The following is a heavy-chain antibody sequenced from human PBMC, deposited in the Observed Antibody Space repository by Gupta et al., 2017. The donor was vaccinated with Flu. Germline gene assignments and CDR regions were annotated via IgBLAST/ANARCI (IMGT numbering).Heavy chain of an antibody. D-gene: IGHD5-24*01. J-gene: IGHJ4*02. CDR3: GRGDGYNFIVY. CDR1: GILVSSNY. CDR2: IYISGTT. Sequence: EVQLVASGGGLVQPGASLRLSCAASGILVSSNYMSGVRQAPGKGLEWVAVIYISGTTNDAVTVRGRFTISRDNSKITVVLQMGRLRIEYTGVYHCGRGDGYNFIVYWGQGTLVSVSS. V-gene: IGHV3-66*02.